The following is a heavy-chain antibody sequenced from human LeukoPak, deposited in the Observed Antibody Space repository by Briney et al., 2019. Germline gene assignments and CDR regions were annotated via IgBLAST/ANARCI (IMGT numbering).Heavy chain of an antibody. CDR2: ISSSSSYI. Sequence: GGSLRLSCAASGFTFSSYSMNWVRQAPGKGLEWVSSISSSSSYIYYADSVKGRFTISRDNAKNSLYLQMNSLRAEDTAVYYCAREEMATTPGDYWGQGTLVTVSS. CDR1: GFTFSSYS. CDR3: AREEMATTPGDY. V-gene: IGHV3-21*01. D-gene: IGHD5-24*01. J-gene: IGHJ4*02.